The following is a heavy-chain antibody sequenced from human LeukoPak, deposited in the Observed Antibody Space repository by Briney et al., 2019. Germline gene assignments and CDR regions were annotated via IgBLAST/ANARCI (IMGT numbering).Heavy chain of an antibody. V-gene: IGHV4-61*02. CDR1: GGSTSSGSYY. D-gene: IGHD2-2*01. CDR3: ARGSKEYELGYCSSTSCLSDAFDI. J-gene: IGHJ3*02. Sequence: PSQTLSLTCTVSGGSTSSGSYYWSWIRQPAGKGLEWIGRIYTSGSTNYNPSLKSRVTISVDTSKNQFSLKLSSVTAADTAVYYCARGSKEYELGYCSSTSCLSDAFDIWGQGTMVTVSS. CDR2: IYTSGST.